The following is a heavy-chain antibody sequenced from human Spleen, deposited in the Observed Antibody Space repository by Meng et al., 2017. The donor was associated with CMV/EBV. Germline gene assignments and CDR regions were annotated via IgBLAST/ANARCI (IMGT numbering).Heavy chain of an antibody. Sequence: ASVKVSCKASGYTFTTYGITWVRQAPGQGLEWMGWISAYNGNTNYAQKLQGRVTLTRDTSASTAYMELRSLRSEDTAVYYCARNGGYDYYYGMDVWGQGTTVTVSS. CDR3: ARNGGYDYYYGMDV. D-gene: IGHD5-12*01. J-gene: IGHJ6*02. V-gene: IGHV1-18*01. CDR2: ISAYNGNT. CDR1: GYTFTTYG.